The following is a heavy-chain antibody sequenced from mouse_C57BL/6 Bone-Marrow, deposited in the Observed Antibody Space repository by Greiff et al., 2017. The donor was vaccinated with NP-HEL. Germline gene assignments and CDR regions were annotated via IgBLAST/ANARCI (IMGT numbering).Heavy chain of an antibody. CDR3: ARYGPIWCYYFDY. CDR2: IYPRSGNT. D-gene: IGHD1-1*02. J-gene: IGHJ2*01. CDR1: GYTFTSYG. V-gene: IGHV1-81*01. Sequence: QVQLQQSGAGLARPGASVKLSCKASGYTFTSYGISWVKQRTGQGLEWIGEIYPRSGNTYYNEKFKGKATLTADKSSSTAYMELRSLTSEDSAVYFCARYGPIWCYYFDYWGQGTTLTVSS.